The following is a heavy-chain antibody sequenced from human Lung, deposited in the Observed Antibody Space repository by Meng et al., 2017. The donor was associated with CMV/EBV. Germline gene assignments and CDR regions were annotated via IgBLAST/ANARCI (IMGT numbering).Heavy chain of an antibody. J-gene: IGHJ5*02. CDR1: RSTFNNCE. D-gene: IGHD1-26*01. CDR2: INPSGVSA. Sequence: VRRVLSGGEKQTPRAPWRASCQGSRSTFNNCEWHGVRRPPEQRLEWMGFINPSGVSATADQWFQGRVTMTSDTSTTTYYMDLSSLRSEDTAFYYCARVSKGGSYRFDPWGQGTLVTASS. CDR3: ARVSKGGSYRFDP. V-gene: IGHV1-46*02.